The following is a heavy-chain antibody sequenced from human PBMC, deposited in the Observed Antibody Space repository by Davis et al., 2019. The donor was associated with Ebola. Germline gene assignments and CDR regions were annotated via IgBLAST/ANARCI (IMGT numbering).Heavy chain of an antibody. CDR3: ARDSAHYYDSSSYRNSHAFDI. J-gene: IGHJ3*02. D-gene: IGHD3-22*01. V-gene: IGHV7-4-1*02. CDR2: INTNTGNP. Sequence: ASVKVSCKASGYTFTSYAMNWVRQAPGQGLEWMGWINTNTGNPTYAQGFTGRFVFSLDTSVSTAYLQISSLKAEDTAVYYCARDSAHYYDSSSYRNSHAFDIWGQGTMVTVSS. CDR1: GYTFTSYA.